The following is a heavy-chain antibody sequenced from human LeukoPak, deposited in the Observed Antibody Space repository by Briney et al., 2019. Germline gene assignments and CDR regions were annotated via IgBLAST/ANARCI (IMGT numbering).Heavy chain of an antibody. J-gene: IGHJ6*02. CDR3: ARADGYCSSTSCHYYYGMDV. Sequence: GESLKISCKGSGYSLTSYWIGWVRQMPGKGQEWMGIIYPGDSDTRYSPSFQGQVTISADKSISTAYLQWSSLKASDTAMYYCARADGYCSSTSCHYYYGMDVWGQGTTVTVSS. CDR1: GYSLTSYW. V-gene: IGHV5-51*01. D-gene: IGHD2-2*03. CDR2: IYPGDSDT.